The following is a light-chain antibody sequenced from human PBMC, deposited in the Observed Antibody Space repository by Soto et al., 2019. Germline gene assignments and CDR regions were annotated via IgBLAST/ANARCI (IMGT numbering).Light chain of an antibody. CDR2: DAA. Sequence: IQMTQSPSTLSASVGDRVTITCRASQSINKWEAWFQQKSGRAPKLLIYDAATLQSGVPSRFSGTGSGTDFSLTISSLQPEDFATYYCQQYNIGYTFGQGTRLDIK. J-gene: IGKJ2*01. CDR1: QSINKW. CDR3: QQYNIGYT. V-gene: IGKV1-5*01.